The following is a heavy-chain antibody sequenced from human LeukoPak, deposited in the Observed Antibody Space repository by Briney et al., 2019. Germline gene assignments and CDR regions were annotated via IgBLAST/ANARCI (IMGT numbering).Heavy chain of an antibody. D-gene: IGHD2-2*01. Sequence: SQTLSLTCAISGDSVSSNSAAWNWIRQSPSRGLEWLGRTYYRSKWYNDYAVSVKSRITINPDTSKNQFSLKLSSVTAADTAVYYCARNPFRGYCSSTSCQPRGAFDIWGQGTMVTVSS. J-gene: IGHJ3*02. V-gene: IGHV6-1*01. CDR3: ARNPFRGYCSSTSCQPRGAFDI. CDR1: GDSVSSNSAA. CDR2: TYYRSKWYN.